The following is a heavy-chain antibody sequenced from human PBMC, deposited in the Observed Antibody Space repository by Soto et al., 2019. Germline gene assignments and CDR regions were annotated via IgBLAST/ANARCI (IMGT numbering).Heavy chain of an antibody. Sequence: QVQLQESGPGLVKPSQTLSLTCTVSGGSISSGGYYWSWIRQHPGKGLEWIGYIYYSGSTYYNPSLKSRVTISVDTSKNQFSLKLSSVTAAVTAVYYCASGGITMVRGVITSGSFDYWGQGTLVTVSS. CDR3: ASGGITMVRGVITSGSFDY. J-gene: IGHJ4*02. D-gene: IGHD3-10*01. CDR2: IYYSGST. CDR1: GGSISSGGYY. V-gene: IGHV4-31*03.